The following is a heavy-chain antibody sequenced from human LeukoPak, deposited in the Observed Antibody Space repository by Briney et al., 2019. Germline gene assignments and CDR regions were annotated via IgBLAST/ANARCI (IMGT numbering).Heavy chain of an antibody. CDR2: IIPIFGTA. Sequence: SVKVSCKASGGTFSSYAISWVRQAPGQGLEWMGGIIPIFGTANYAQKFQGRVTITADESTSTAYIELSSLRSEDTAVYYCAVGIAAGTTEGDFDYWGQGTLVTVSS. D-gene: IGHD6-13*01. CDR1: GGTFSSYA. V-gene: IGHV1-69*01. CDR3: AVGIAAGTTEGDFDY. J-gene: IGHJ4*02.